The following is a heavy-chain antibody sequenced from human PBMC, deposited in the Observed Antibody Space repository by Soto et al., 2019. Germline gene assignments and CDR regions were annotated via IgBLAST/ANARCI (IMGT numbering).Heavy chain of an antibody. CDR3: ARGQPLYYYYMDV. J-gene: IGHJ6*03. V-gene: IGHV3-66*01. D-gene: IGHD2-2*01. Sequence: GGALRLSCAASGFTVSSNYMSWVRQAPGKGLEWVSVIYSGGSTYYADSVKGRFTISRDNSKNTLYLQMNSLRAEDTAVYYCARGQPLYYYYMDVWGKGTTVTVSS. CDR2: IYSGGST. CDR1: GFTVSSNY.